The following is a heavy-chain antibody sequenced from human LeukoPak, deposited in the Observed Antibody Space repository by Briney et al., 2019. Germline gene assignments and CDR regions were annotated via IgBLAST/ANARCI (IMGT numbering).Heavy chain of an antibody. CDR2: IYYSGST. CDR1: GGSISSSSYH. J-gene: IGHJ4*02. D-gene: IGHD3-22*01. CDR3: AKINTYYYDSSGYY. Sequence: SETLSLTCTVSGGSISSSSYHWGWIRQPPGKGLEWIGSIYYSGSTYYNPSLKSRVTIPVDTSKNQFSLKLSSVTAADTAVYYCAKINTYYYDSSGYYWGQGTLVTVSS. V-gene: IGHV4-39*01.